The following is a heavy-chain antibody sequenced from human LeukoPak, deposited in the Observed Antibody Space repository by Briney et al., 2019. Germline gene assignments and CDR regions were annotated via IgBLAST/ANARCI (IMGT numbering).Heavy chain of an antibody. Sequence: SSETLSLTCTVSGYSISSGYYWGWIRQPPGKGLEWIGSIYYSGSTYYNPSLKSRVTISVDTSKNQFSLKLSSVTAADTAVYYCARLSGYGLHYYYHMDVWGKGTTVTVSS. V-gene: IGHV4-38-2*02. D-gene: IGHD5-12*01. J-gene: IGHJ6*03. CDR3: ARLSGYGLHYYYHMDV. CDR2: IYYSGST. CDR1: GYSISSGYY.